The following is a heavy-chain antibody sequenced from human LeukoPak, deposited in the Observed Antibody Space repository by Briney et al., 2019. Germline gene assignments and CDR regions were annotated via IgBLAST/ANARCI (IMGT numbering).Heavy chain of an antibody. CDR3: AKDYYDSSGYWYYFDY. Sequence: PGGSLRLSCSASGFTFSSYAMHWVRQAPGKGLEYVSAISSNGGSTYYADSVKGRFTISRDNSKNTLYLQMNSLRAEDTAVYYCAKDYYDSSGYWYYFDYWGQGTLVTVSS. V-gene: IGHV3-64*04. CDR2: ISSNGGST. D-gene: IGHD3-22*01. J-gene: IGHJ4*02. CDR1: GFTFSSYA.